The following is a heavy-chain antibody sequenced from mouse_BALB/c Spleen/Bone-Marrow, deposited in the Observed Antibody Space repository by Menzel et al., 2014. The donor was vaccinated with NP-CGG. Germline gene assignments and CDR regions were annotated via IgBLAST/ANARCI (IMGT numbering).Heavy chain of an antibody. D-gene: IGHD2-14*01. Sequence: EAQHQQSRAQIVKPGASDTWSCTTYGLNIKETHIHWLQRTPEQGLDWTGRIDPANDTNTYDPKFQDKATITTDTSSSMAYLQLSSLTSEDAAVYFCSRGTRYYFDYWGQGTTLTVSS. CDR3: SRGTRYYFDY. CDR2: IDPANDTN. J-gene: IGHJ2*01. V-gene: IGHV14-3*02. CDR1: GLNIKETH.